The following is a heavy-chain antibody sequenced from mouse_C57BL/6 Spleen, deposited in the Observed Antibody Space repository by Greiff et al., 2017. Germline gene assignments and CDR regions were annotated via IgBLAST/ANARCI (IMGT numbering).Heavy chain of an antibody. Sequence: QVQLQQPGAELVRPGTSVKLSCKASGYTFTSYWMHWVKQRPGQGLEWIGVIDPSDSYTDYNQKFKGKATLTVTTSSSTAYMQLSSLTSEDSAVYYCARGATVVHFGYWGQGTTLTVSS. V-gene: IGHV1-59*01. CDR2: IDPSDSYT. J-gene: IGHJ2*01. CDR3: ARGATVVHFGY. D-gene: IGHD1-1*01. CDR1: GYTFTSYW.